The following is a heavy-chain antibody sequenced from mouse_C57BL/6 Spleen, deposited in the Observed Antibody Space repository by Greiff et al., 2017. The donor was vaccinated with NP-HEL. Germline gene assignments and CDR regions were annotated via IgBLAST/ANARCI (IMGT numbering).Heavy chain of an antibody. Sequence: VKLQQPGAELVKPGASVKLSCKASGYTFTSYWMHWVKQRPGQGLEWIGMIHPNSGSTNYNEKFKSKATLTVDKSSSTAYMQLSSLTSEDSAVYYCARRGYDYDAWFAYWGQGTLVTVSA. D-gene: IGHD2-4*01. V-gene: IGHV1-64*01. J-gene: IGHJ3*01. CDR3: ARRGYDYDAWFAY. CDR1: GYTFTSYW. CDR2: IHPNSGST.